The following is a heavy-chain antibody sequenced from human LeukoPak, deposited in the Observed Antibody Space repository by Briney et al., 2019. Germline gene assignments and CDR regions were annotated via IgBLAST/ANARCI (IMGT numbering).Heavy chain of an antibody. V-gene: IGHV5-10-1*01. Sequence: GESLRISCKGSGYSFTSYWISWVRQMPGKGLEWMGRIDPSDSYTNYSPSFQGHVTISADKSISTAYLQWSSLKASDTAMYYCARRLSRSTSPHQLVEYWGQGTLVTVSS. CDR2: IDPSDSYT. D-gene: IGHD2-2*01. CDR1: GYSFTSYW. J-gene: IGHJ4*02. CDR3: ARRLSRSTSPHQLVEY.